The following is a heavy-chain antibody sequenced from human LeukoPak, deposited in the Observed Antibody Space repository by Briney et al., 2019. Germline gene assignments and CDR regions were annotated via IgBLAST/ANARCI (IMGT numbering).Heavy chain of an antibody. D-gene: IGHD2-2*01. CDR1: GGSFSGYY. J-gene: IGHJ3*02. Sequence: SETLSLTCAVYGGSFSGYYWTWIRQPPGKGLEWLGEINHSGTTNYDPSLKSRVTISVDTSQNQFSLSLSSVNAADTAVYYCARGYCSSIRCPGAFDIWGQGTMVAVSS. CDR2: INHSGTT. CDR3: ARGYCSSIRCPGAFDI. V-gene: IGHV4-34*01.